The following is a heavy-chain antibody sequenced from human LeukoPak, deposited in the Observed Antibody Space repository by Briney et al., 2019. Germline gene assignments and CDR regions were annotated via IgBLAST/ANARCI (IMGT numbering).Heavy chain of an antibody. V-gene: IGHV4-4*02. J-gene: IGHJ4*02. CDR2: VHLSGAT. D-gene: IGHD1-26*01. Sequence: SDTLSLTCAVSGGSITTTNWWSWVRQPPGKGLEWIGEVHLSGATNYNPSLESRVSMSIDKSKNHLSLEVTSVTAADTAIYYCTRESGAFSPFGFWGQGTLLTVSS. CDR1: GGSITTTNW. CDR3: TRESGAFSPFGF.